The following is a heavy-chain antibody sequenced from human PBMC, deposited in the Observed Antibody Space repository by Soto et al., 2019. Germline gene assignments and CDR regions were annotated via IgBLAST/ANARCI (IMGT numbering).Heavy chain of an antibody. CDR1: GFTFSTYT. V-gene: IGHV3-30*02. CDR2: ICAGSRNK. Sequence: GGSLRLSCAASGFTFSTYTMNWVRQAPGKGLEWVASICAGSRNKYYADSVKGRFTISRDNSKNTLYLQMNSLRAEDTAVYYCAKDRGWNYYYGMDVWAQGTTVTVSS. CDR3: AKDRGWNYYYGMDV. J-gene: IGHJ6*02. D-gene: IGHD6-19*01.